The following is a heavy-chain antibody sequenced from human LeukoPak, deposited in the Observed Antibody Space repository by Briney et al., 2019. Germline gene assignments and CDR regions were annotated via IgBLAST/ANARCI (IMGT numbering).Heavy chain of an antibody. CDR3: ARRVVGATFDY. CDR2: IYYTGST. V-gene: IGHV4-59*08. Sequence: SETLSLTCTVSGGSISSYYWSWIRQPPGKGREWIGYIYYTGSTNYNPSLKSRVTISVATSKNQFSLKLSSVAAADTAVYYCARRVVGATFDYWGQGTLVTVSS. D-gene: IGHD1-26*01. CDR1: GGSISSYY. J-gene: IGHJ4*02.